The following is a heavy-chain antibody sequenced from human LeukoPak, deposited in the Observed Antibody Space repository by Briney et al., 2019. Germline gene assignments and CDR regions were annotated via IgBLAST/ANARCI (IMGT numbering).Heavy chain of an antibody. V-gene: IGHV3-23*01. D-gene: IGHD6-19*01. J-gene: IGHJ4*02. CDR1: GFTFSNFG. CDR2: ISGSGGST. CDR3: AKSGSIAVPGTLYDF. Sequence: PGGSLRLSCAASGFTFSNFGMTWVRQAPGRGLEWVSTISGSGGSTYYADSVKGRFTISRDNSKNTLYLQMNSLRAEETAVYYCAKSGSIAVPGTLYDFWGQGPQVTVS.